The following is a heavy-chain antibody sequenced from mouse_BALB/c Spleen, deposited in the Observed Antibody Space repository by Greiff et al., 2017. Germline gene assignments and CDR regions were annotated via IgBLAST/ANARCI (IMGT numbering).Heavy chain of an antibody. D-gene: IGHD2-10*02. V-gene: IGHV7-3*02. Sequence: EVQLVESGGGLVQPGGSLRLSCAPSGFTFTDYYMSWVRQPPGQALEWLGFIRNKANGYTTEYSASVKGRFTISRDNSQSILYLQMNTLRAEDSATYYCARDKYDYAMDYWGQGTSVTVSA. CDR2: IRNKANGYTT. J-gene: IGHJ4*01. CDR3: ARDKYDYAMDY. CDR1: GFTFTDYY.